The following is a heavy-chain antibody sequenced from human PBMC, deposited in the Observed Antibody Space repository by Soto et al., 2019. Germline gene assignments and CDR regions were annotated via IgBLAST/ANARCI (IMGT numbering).Heavy chain of an antibody. V-gene: IGHV3-23*01. CDR3: AKSPGMYYYDSSGYYHYDY. J-gene: IGHJ4*02. D-gene: IGHD3-22*01. Sequence: EVQLLESGGGLAQPGGSLRLSCAASGFTFSSYAMSWVRQAPGKGLEWVSAISGSGVSTYYADSVKGRFTISRDNSKHTLYLQMNSLRAEDMAVYYCAKSPGMYYYDSSGYYHYDYWGQGTLVTVSS. CDR2: ISGSGVST. CDR1: GFTFSSYA.